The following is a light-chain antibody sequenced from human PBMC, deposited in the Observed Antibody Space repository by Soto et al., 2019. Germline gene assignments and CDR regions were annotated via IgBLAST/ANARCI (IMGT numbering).Light chain of an antibody. Sequence: EIVMTQSPATLSVSPGERSTLSCRAIKSVSKNLAWYQQKPGQAPRLLIYGPSTRATGIPASFSGSGSGTEFTLTISSLQYEDFAVYYCQQYNNWHSITFGQGTRLEIK. CDR2: GPS. CDR3: QQYNNWHSIT. CDR1: KSVSKN. J-gene: IGKJ5*01. V-gene: IGKV3-15*01.